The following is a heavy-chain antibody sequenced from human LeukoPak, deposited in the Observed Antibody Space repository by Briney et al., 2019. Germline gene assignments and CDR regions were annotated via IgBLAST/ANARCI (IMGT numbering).Heavy chain of an antibody. CDR3: TTGIRGD. D-gene: IGHD3-10*01. CDR1: GFTFGNYA. V-gene: IGHV3-15*04. Sequence: GGSLRLSCQTSGFTFGNYAMSWVRQAPGEGLDWVGRIASKTDGGATDYAAPVKGRFTISRDDSKNTLNLQMNSLKTEDTAVYYCTTGIRGDWGQGTLVTVSS. CDR2: IASKTDGGAT. J-gene: IGHJ4*02.